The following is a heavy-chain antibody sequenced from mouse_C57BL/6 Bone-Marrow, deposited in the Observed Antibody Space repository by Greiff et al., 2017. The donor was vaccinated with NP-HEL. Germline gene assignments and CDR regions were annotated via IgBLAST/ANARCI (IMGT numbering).Heavy chain of an antibody. V-gene: IGHV1-15*01. CDR1: GYTFTDYE. J-gene: IGHJ2*01. Sequence: VQLQQSGAELVRPGASVTLSCKASGYTFTDYEMHWVKQTPVHGLEWIGAIDPETGGTAYNQKFKGKAILTADKSSSTAYMELRSLTSEDSAVYYCTIITTVVAPHLDYWGQGTTLTVSS. D-gene: IGHD1-1*01. CDR2: IDPETGGT. CDR3: TIITTVVAPHLDY.